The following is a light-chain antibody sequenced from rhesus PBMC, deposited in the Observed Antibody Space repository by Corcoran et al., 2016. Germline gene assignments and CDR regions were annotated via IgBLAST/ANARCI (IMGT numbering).Light chain of an antibody. Sequence: DIQMTQSPSSLSASVGDRVTITCRASQGINTHLSWYQQKPGKAPKPLIYYASSLAKGASSRFSGSRSGTDYTLTISSLQTEDIATYYCQQYYNSLFTFGPGTKLDIK. CDR2: YAS. CDR3: QQYYNSLFT. J-gene: IGKJ3*01. CDR1: QGINTH. V-gene: IGKV1-66*01.